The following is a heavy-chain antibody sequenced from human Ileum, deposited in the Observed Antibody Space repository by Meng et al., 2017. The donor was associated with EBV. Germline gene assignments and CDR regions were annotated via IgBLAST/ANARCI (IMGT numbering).Heavy chain of an antibody. CDR2: ITPATGKT. CDR3: ARGGRSLWAH. Sequence: VQLIQSATELKKPGASLNVSCKASGYTFTKDALHWVRQAPGQRLEWMGWITPATGKTRYSEKFQGRLTITADASATTAYMELKSVRSEDSAIYFCARGGRSLWAHWGQGTLVTVSS. V-gene: IGHV1-3*01. D-gene: IGHD3-10*01. CDR1: GYTFTKDA. J-gene: IGHJ4*02.